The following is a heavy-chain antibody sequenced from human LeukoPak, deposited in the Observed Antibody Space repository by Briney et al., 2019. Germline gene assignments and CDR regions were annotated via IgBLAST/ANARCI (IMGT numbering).Heavy chain of an antibody. J-gene: IGHJ4*02. CDR2: INNDGINT. V-gene: IGHV3-74*01. CDR3: ARDKGYSSDY. CDR1: GFSLSSYW. Sequence: GGSLRLSCAASGFSLSSYWMHWVRQAPGKGLVWVSRINNDGINTNYADSVKGRFTISKDNAKNTLYLQMNSLRAEDTAVYYWARDKGYSSDYWGQGTLVTVSS. D-gene: IGHD2-15*01.